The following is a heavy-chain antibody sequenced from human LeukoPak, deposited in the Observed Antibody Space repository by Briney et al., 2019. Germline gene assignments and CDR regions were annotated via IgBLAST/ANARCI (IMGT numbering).Heavy chain of an antibody. Sequence: SETLSLTCTVSGGSTSSYYWSWIRQPPGKGLEWIGYIYYSGSTNYNPSLKSRVTISVDTSKNQFSLKLSSVTAADTAVYYCARRYDSSGYYYFDYWGQGTLVTVSS. CDR2: IYYSGST. V-gene: IGHV4-59*08. D-gene: IGHD3-22*01. J-gene: IGHJ4*02. CDR1: GGSTSSYY. CDR3: ARRYDSSGYYYFDY.